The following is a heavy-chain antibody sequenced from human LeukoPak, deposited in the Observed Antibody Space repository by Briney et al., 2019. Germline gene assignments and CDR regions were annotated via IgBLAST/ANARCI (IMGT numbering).Heavy chain of an antibody. CDR2: ISSNGGST. D-gene: IGHD6-19*01. Sequence: GGSLRLSCAASGFTFTSYAMHWVRLAPGKGLEYVSAISSNGGSTYYANSVKGRFTISRDNSKSTLYLQMGSLRAEDMAVYYCARRSSGWYSDYWGQGTLVTVSS. CDR3: ARRSSGWYSDY. CDR1: GFTFTSYA. J-gene: IGHJ4*02. V-gene: IGHV3-64*01.